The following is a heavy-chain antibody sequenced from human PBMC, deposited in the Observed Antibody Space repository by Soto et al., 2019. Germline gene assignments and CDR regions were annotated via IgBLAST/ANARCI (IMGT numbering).Heavy chain of an antibody. CDR2: IFPLTDIP. CDR3: ARGPFVVLNYFES. V-gene: IGHV1-69*02. CDR1: GGTFRNYP. Sequence: QVQPVQSGTEVKKHGSSVKVSCKASGGTFRNYPINWVRQAPGQGLEWMGSIFPLTDIPDYAQNFQARLTISADKSTSTAYMELSSLTSDDTAMYFCARGPFVVLNYFESWGQGTLVTVSS. J-gene: IGHJ4*02.